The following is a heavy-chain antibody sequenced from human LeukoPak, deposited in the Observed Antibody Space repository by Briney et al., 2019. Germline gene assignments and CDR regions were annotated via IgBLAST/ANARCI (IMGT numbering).Heavy chain of an antibody. CDR1: GFTVSSNA. CDR2: IYSDNT. Sequence: GGSLRLSCTASGFTVSSNAMSWVRQAPGKGLEWVAFIYSDNTHYSSFVKGLFTISRDTAKTSLYLQMNSLRVEATAVYYCARDVFVGYSTLPAHDYWGQGNMVTVSA. J-gene: IGHJ4*02. D-gene: IGHD5-12*01. V-gene: IGHV3-53*01. CDR3: ARDVFVGYSTLPAHDY.